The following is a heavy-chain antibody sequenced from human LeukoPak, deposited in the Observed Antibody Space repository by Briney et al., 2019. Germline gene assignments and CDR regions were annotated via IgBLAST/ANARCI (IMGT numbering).Heavy chain of an antibody. J-gene: IGHJ4*02. V-gene: IGHV3-66*04. CDR2: IYSGGNT. CDR1: GFTVSDNY. Sequence: GGSLRLSCAASGFTVSDNYMSWVRQAPGKGLEWVSVIYSGGNTYYADSVKGRFTISRDNSKNTVYLQKNSLRVEDTAVYYCARQKRAYGDFFYWGQGTLVTVSS. CDR3: ARQKRAYGDFFY. D-gene: IGHD4-17*01.